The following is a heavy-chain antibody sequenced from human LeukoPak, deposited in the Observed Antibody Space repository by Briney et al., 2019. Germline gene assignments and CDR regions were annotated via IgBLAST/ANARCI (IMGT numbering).Heavy chain of an antibody. CDR1: GFPFSSYW. V-gene: IGHV3-7*01. CDR3: ASGGGEYQLLPDAFDI. CDR2: IKQDGSEK. Sequence: GGSFTLSCAASGFPFSSYWVSWGRQAPGKGLGWVANIKQDGSEKYYVDSVKGRFTISRDNAKNSLYLQMNSLRAEDTAVYYCASGGGEYQLLPDAFDIWGQGTMVTVSS. D-gene: IGHD2-2*01. J-gene: IGHJ3*02.